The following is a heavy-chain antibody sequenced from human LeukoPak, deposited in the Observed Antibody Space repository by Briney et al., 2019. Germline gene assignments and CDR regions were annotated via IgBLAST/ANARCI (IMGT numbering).Heavy chain of an antibody. V-gene: IGHV3-30-3*01. CDR1: GFTFSSYA. J-gene: IGHJ4*02. CDR3: ARQLTSGGYYWPYFDY. CDR2: ISYDGSNK. Sequence: GGSLRLSCAASGFTFSSYAMHWVRQAPGKGLEWVAVISYDGSNKYYADSVKGRFTISRDNSKNTLYLQMNSLRAEDTAVYYCARQLTSGGYYWPYFDYWGQGTLVTVSS. D-gene: IGHD1-26*01.